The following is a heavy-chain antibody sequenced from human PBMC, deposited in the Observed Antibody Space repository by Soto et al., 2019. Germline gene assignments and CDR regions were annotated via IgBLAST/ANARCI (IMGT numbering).Heavy chain of an antibody. J-gene: IGHJ4*02. CDR1: GYTFTTYG. Sequence: QVHLVQSGAEVKKPGASVKVYCKASGYTFTTYGITWVRQAPGPGLEWMGWISAHNGNTDYAQKHQGRVIVTRDTSRSTAYMELRCLRSDDTAVYYCAGGRYGDYWGQGALVTVSS. V-gene: IGHV1-18*01. D-gene: IGHD1-1*01. CDR2: ISAHNGNT. CDR3: AGGRYGDY.